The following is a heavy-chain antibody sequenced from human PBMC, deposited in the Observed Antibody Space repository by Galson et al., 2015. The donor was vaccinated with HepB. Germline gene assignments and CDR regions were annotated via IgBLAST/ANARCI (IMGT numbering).Heavy chain of an antibody. CDR3: ARGSRTSIAAPVAY. Sequence: SVKVSCKASGYTFTTYDINWVRQATGQGLEWMGWMNPNSGNTGYAQKFQGRVTMTRNTSISTAYMELSSLRSEDTAVYYCARGSRTSIAAPVAYWGQGTLVTVSS. V-gene: IGHV1-8*01. CDR2: MNPNSGNT. CDR1: GYTFTTYD. D-gene: IGHD6-6*01. J-gene: IGHJ4*02.